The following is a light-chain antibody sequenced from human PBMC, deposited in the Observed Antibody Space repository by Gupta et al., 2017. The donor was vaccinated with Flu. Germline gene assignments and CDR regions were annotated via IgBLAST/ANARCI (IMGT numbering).Light chain of an antibody. Sequence: PSSLSASVGDRVNITCRASRAIRNDLGWYQVKPGKAPKLLVYAASSLQTGVPSRFSGSRSGADFSLTISSLQPEDFATYYCLQDYNYPFTFGGGTKVEIK. J-gene: IGKJ4*01. CDR1: RAIRND. CDR2: AAS. CDR3: LQDYNYPFT. V-gene: IGKV1-6*01.